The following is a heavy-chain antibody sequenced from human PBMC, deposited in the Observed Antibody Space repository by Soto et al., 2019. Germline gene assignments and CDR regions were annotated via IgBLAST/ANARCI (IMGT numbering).Heavy chain of an antibody. CDR1: GYTFSISA. J-gene: IGHJ4*02. V-gene: IGHV1-18*01. CDR3: ARKIPPFDY. Sequence: SEKLSCKGSGYTFSISASSLLRPAPGQGLEWMGWIITYNGNTNYAQKLQGRVTMTTDTSTTTAYMDLRSLISDDTAVYCCARKIPPFDYWGQGTLVTVS. CDR2: IITYNGNT.